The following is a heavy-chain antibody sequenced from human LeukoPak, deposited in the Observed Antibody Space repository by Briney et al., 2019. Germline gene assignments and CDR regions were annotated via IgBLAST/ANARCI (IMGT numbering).Heavy chain of an antibody. D-gene: IGHD5-12*01. CDR3: VRGYSGTYRIDY. Sequence: PGGSLRLSCAASGFSFSTYWMHWVRQAPGKGLVRVSRINTDGSSISYADSVKGRFIISRDNAKNTLHLQLDSLRVEDTAIYYCVRGYSGTYRIDYWGQGTLVTVSS. J-gene: IGHJ4*02. V-gene: IGHV3-74*01. CDR1: GFSFSTYW. CDR2: INTDGSSI.